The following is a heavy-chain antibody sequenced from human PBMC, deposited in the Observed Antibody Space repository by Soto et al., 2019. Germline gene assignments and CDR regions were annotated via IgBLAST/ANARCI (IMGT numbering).Heavy chain of an antibody. CDR3: VRAISGSFAI. Sequence: EVQLVEAGGGLVQSGGSQRLSCEASGFRFITYWMNWVRQAPGKGLEWLASIKEDGSEKQYVDCVKGRFTISRDNAKNSLYLQMNSLSEEDTAVDYCVRAISGSFAIWGQGTLVIVSS. CDR1: GFRFITYW. J-gene: IGHJ4*02. V-gene: IGHV3-7*04. CDR2: IKEDGSEK. D-gene: IGHD3-9*01.